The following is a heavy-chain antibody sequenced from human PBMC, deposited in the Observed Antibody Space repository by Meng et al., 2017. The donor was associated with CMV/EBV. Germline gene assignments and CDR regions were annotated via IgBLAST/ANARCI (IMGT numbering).Heavy chain of an antibody. CDR2: ISYDGSNK. Sequence: GESLKISCAASGFTFSSYSMNWVRQAPGKGLEWVAVISYDGSNKYYADSVKGRFTISRDNSKNTLYLQMNSLRAEDTAVYYCAKDQPYDFWSYWGQGTLVTVSS. CDR1: GFTFSSYS. V-gene: IGHV3-30*18. D-gene: IGHD3-3*01. CDR3: AKDQPYDFWSY. J-gene: IGHJ4*02.